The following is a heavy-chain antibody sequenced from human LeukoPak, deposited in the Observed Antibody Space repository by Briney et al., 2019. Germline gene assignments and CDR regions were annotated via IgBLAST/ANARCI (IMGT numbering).Heavy chain of an antibody. CDR1: GYTFTSYA. J-gene: IGHJ4*02. Sequence: GASVKVSCKASGYTFTSYAMHWVRQAPGQRLEWMGWINAGNGNTKYSQKFQGRVTLTRDTSISTAYVELSSLRSDDTAFYYCARAPMGAAALYWGQGTLVTVSS. CDR2: INAGNGNT. V-gene: IGHV1-3*01. D-gene: IGHD6-13*01. CDR3: ARAPMGAAALY.